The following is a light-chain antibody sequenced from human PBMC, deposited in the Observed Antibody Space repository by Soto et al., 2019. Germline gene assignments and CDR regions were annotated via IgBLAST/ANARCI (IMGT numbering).Light chain of an antibody. V-gene: IGKV1-5*03. CDR1: QSISDW. CDR3: QQYNSYSRT. J-gene: IGKJ1*01. Sequence: DIQMTQSPSTLSASVGDRVTITCRASQSISDWLAWYQQKPGKAPKLVIYKASSLESGVPSRFSGSGSGTDFTLTISSLQPDDFATYYCQQYNSYSRTFGQGTKVEV. CDR2: KAS.